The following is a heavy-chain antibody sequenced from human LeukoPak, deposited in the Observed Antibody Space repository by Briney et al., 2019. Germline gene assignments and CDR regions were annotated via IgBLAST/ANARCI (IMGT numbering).Heavy chain of an antibody. Sequence: ASVKVSCKAFGYTFGTSSITWVRQAPGQRLEWMGWISPNNGNTHYAQGVQGRVTMTTDTSRSTAYMELRSLRSDDTAVYYCTRVRNSSNWWGPFDIWGQGAMVTISS. CDR2: ISPNNGNT. CDR3: TRVRNSSNWWGPFDI. V-gene: IGHV1-18*01. J-gene: IGHJ3*02. D-gene: IGHD6-13*01. CDR1: GYTFGTSS.